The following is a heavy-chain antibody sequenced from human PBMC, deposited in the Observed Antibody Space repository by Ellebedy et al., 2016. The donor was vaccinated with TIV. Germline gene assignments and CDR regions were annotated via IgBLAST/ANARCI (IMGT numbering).Heavy chain of an antibody. V-gene: IGHV4-30-4*01. CDR2: IYYSGTT. CDR3: ARGGGDRPHALDL. Sequence: MPSETLSLTCTVSGGSMISDDHYRSWVRQPPGQGLEWIGYIYYSGTTYYNPSLKHRLMLSLDKSKGQVSLKLASVTAADTAVYYCARGGGDRPHALDLWGQGTMVTVSS. J-gene: IGHJ3*01. D-gene: IGHD3-10*01. CDR1: GGSMISDDHY.